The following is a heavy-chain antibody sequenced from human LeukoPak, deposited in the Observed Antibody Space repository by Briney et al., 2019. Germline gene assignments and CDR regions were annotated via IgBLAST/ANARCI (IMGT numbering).Heavy chain of an antibody. CDR2: ISSSSSYI. Sequence: GGSLRLSCAASGFTFSSYSMNWVRQAPGKVLEWVSSISSSSSYIYYADSGKGRFTISRDNAKNSLYLQMNSLRAEDTAVYYCARDQLYVTRTAYWGPGTLVTVSS. V-gene: IGHV3-21*01. J-gene: IGHJ4*02. CDR1: GFTFSSYS. D-gene: IGHD1-20*01. CDR3: ARDQLYVTRTAY.